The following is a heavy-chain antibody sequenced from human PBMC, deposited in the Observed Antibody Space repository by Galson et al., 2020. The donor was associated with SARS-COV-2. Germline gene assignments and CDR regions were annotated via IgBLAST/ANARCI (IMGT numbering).Heavy chain of an antibody. V-gene: IGHV3-30*18. D-gene: IGHD3-10*01. CDR2: ISYDGSNK. CDR3: AKESITMVRGVLPRAFDI. CDR1: GFTFSSYG. J-gene: IGHJ3*02. Sequence: GGSLRLSCAASGFTFSSYGMHWVRQAPGKGLEWVAVISYDGSNKYYADSVKGQFTISRDNSKNTLYLQMNSLRAEDTAVYYCAKESITMVRGVLPRAFDIWGQGTMVTVSS.